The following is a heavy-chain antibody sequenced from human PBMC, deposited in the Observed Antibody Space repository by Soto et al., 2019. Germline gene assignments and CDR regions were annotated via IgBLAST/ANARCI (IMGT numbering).Heavy chain of an antibody. CDR1: GGSFSAYY. CDR2: INHSGST. Sequence: TSETLSLTCAVYGGSFSAYYWSWIRQPPGKGLEWIGEINHSGSTNYNPSLKSRVTISVDTSKNQFSLKLSSVTAADTAAYYCAKNDYASSYWGQGTLVTVSS. J-gene: IGHJ4*02. V-gene: IGHV4-34*01. D-gene: IGHD4-17*01. CDR3: AKNDYASSY.